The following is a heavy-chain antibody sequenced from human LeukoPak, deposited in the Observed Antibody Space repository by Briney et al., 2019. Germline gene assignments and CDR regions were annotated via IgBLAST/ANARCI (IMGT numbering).Heavy chain of an antibody. Sequence: GGSLRLSCAASGFTFSSYWMHWVRQAPGKGLVWVSRINTDGSSTSYADSVKGRFTISRDNAKNTLYLQMNSLRAEDTAVYYCARDPSGGSYYLGYYFDYWGQGTLVTVSS. J-gene: IGHJ4*02. CDR2: INTDGSST. CDR3: ARDPSGGSYYLGYYFDY. D-gene: IGHD1-26*01. V-gene: IGHV3-74*01. CDR1: GFTFSSYW.